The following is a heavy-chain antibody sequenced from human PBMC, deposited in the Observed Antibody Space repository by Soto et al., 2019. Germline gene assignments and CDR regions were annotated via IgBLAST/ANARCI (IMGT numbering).Heavy chain of an antibody. CDR1: GFTFSAYW. D-gene: IGHD6-19*01. V-gene: IGHV3-74*01. Sequence: EVQLVESGGGLVQPGGSLRLSCAASGFTFSAYWMHWVRQAPGKGLEWVSRINHDGTSISHADSVGGRFTISRDNAKNTLNLEMNSLRVEDTAVYYCVKYSSGWSPNGMDVWGQGTTVTGSS. CDR3: VKYSSGWSPNGMDV. CDR2: INHDGTSI. J-gene: IGHJ6*02.